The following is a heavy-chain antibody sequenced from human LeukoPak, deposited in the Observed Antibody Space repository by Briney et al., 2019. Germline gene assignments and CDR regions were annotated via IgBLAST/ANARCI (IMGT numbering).Heavy chain of an antibody. CDR1: GYTFTSYG. J-gene: IGHJ6*03. D-gene: IGHD1-1*01. V-gene: IGHV1-2*02. Sequence: ASVKVSCKASGYTFTSYGISWVRQAPGQGLEWMGWINPNSGGTNYAQKFQGRVTMTRDTSISTAYMELSRLRSDDTAVYYCARDATGSDYYYYYMDVWGKGTTVTVSS. CDR2: INPNSGGT. CDR3: ARDATGSDYYYYYMDV.